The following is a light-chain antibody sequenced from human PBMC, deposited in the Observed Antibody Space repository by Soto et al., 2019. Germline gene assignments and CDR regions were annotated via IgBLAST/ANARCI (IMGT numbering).Light chain of an antibody. CDR2: ASF. Sequence: QSPPSLSASVGDRVTITCRASQSIGSYLHWYRHRPGKAPELLIYASFSLQSGVPSRFSGSGSGTDFTLTISSLQPEDFATYYCQQSYSTPRTFGQGTKVDIK. J-gene: IGKJ2*01. CDR3: QQSYSTPRT. CDR1: QSIGSY. V-gene: IGKV1-39*01.